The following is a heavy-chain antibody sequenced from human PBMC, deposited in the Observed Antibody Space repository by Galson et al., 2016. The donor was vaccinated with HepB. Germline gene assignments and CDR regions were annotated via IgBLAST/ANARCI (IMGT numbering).Heavy chain of an antibody. Sequence: SLRLSCAASGFSFSTYWMNWVRQTPGKGLEWVASIKEDGSETPYVDSVKGRFTISRDNAKSSLYLQMNSLRADDTAVYYCAREGSRWIHIPFDYWGQGSLVTVSS. CDR3: AREGSRWIHIPFDY. D-gene: IGHD5-18*01. CDR2: IKEDGSET. J-gene: IGHJ4*02. CDR1: GFSFSTYW. V-gene: IGHV3-7*03.